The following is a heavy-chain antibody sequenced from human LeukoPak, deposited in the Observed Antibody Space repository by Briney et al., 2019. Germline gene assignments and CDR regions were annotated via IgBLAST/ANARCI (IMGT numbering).Heavy chain of an antibody. V-gene: IGHV3-30*02. Sequence: GGSLRLSCAASGFTFSSYGMHWVRQAPGKGLEWVAFIRYDGSNKYYADSVKGRFTISRDNSKNTLYLQMNSLRAEDTAVYYCAKDRTVAGNGLDPWGQGTLVTVSS. D-gene: IGHD6-19*01. J-gene: IGHJ5*02. CDR1: GFTFSSYG. CDR2: IRYDGSNK. CDR3: AKDRTVAGNGLDP.